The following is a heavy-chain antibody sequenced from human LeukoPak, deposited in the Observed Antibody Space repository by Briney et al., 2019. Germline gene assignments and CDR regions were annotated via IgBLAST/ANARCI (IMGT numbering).Heavy chain of an antibody. Sequence: PSETLSLTCNVYGGSISDYYWNWIRQPPGKGLEWIGYIHHSGTTSSNPSLKSRVTISIDTSKNQFPLNLNSVTAADTAIYYCARWPIHLGYCSGSLCHKWFDPWGQGTLVIVSA. CDR3: ARWPIHLGYCSGSLCHKWFDP. D-gene: IGHD2-15*01. V-gene: IGHV4-59*08. J-gene: IGHJ5*02. CDR2: IHHSGTT. CDR1: GGSISDYY.